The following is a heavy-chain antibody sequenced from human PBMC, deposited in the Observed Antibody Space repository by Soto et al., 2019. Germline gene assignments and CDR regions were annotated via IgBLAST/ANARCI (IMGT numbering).Heavy chain of an antibody. CDR1: GFAFSSFG. D-gene: IGHD3-3*02. Sequence: GGSLRLSCAAPGFAFSSFGMHWVRQAPGKGLEWVAVISYDGSEESYAGSVKGRATVSRDNSKNTVYLQMNRLRGDDSAIYYCAKGRFDVVTISPFDHWGQGTLVTVSS. CDR3: AKGRFDVVTISPFDH. V-gene: IGHV3-30*18. CDR2: ISYDGSEE. J-gene: IGHJ4*01.